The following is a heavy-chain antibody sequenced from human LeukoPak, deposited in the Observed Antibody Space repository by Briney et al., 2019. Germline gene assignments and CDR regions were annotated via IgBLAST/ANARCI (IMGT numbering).Heavy chain of an antibody. V-gene: IGHV3-23*01. CDR3: AKHIVRLYDPFDI. Sequence: GGSLRLSCAASGFTFISHAMTWVRQAPGRGLECVSGISVSGGSSHYADSVKGRFTISRDNSKNTLYLQMNTLRAEDTAVYYCAKHIVRLYDPFDIWGQGTLVTVSS. CDR2: ISVSGGSS. D-gene: IGHD6-6*01. CDR1: GFTFISHA. J-gene: IGHJ3*02.